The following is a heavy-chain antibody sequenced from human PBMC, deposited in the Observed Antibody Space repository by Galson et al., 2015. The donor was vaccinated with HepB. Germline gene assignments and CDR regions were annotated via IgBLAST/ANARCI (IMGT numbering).Heavy chain of an antibody. D-gene: IGHD1-26*01. CDR1: GFTFGGHW. CDR3: ARDVRYSGTYYSYPLDR. CDR2: IKQDGSEK. Sequence: SLRLSCAASGFTFGGHWMTWVRQAPGKGLEWVANIKQDGSEKYYLDSVRGRFTISRDNAKKSLYLQMNSLRAEDTAVYFCARDVRYSGTYYSYPLDRWGQGTLVTVSS. J-gene: IGHJ4*02. V-gene: IGHV3-7*05.